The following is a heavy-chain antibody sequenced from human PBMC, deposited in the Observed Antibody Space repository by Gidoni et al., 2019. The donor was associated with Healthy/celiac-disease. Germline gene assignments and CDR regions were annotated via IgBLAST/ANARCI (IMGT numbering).Heavy chain of an antibody. J-gene: IGHJ4*02. Sequence: EVQLVESGGGLVQPGGSLRLSCAASGFTFSSYSMNWVRQAPGKGLEWVSYISSSSSTIYYADSVKGRFTISRDNAKNSLYLQMNSLRDEDTAVYYCASLDTYYDFWSGPTSRDYWGQGTLVTVSS. CDR3: ASLDTYYDFWSGPTSRDY. V-gene: IGHV3-48*02. CDR2: ISSSSSTI. D-gene: IGHD3-3*01. CDR1: GFTFSSYS.